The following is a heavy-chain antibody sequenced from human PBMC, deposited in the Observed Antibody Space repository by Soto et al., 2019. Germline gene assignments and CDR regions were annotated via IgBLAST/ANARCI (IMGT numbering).Heavy chain of an antibody. CDR2: IRSNIDGGTT. V-gene: IGHV3-15*01. CDR1: GFIFTNAW. Sequence: GGSLRLSCAASGFIFTNAWMSWVRQAPGKGLEWVGRIRSNIDGGTTDYAAPVKGRFTISRDDSTKTLYLQMSSLETEDTAVYYCATDPSYMTTYTGGMDVWGPGTTVTVSS. CDR3: ATDPSYMTTYTGGMDV. D-gene: IGHD4-17*01. J-gene: IGHJ6*02.